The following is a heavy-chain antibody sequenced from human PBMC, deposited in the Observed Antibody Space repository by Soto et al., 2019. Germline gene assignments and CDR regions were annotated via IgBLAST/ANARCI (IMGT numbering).Heavy chain of an antibody. CDR3: TRSARDRGRSSGSYYYYYGMDV. D-gene: IGHD6-6*01. V-gene: IGHV3-73*01. CDR2: IRSKANSYAT. Sequence: GGSLRLSCAASGFTFSGSAMHWGRQASGKGWEWVGRIRSKANSYATAYAPSVKGRFTISRDDSKNTAYLQMNSLKTEDTAVYYCTRSARDRGRSSGSYYYYYGMDVWGQGTTVTVSS. J-gene: IGHJ6*02. CDR1: GFTFSGSA.